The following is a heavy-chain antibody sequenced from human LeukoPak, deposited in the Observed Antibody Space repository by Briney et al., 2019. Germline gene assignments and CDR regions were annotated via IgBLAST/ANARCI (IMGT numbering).Heavy chain of an antibody. J-gene: IGHJ4*02. CDR1: RFIFSNYA. D-gene: IGHD2-15*01. Sequence: QPGGSLRLSCAASRFIFSNYAMHWVRQAPGKGLDWVAVISYHGRDQFYADSVKGRFTISRDSSKDTLYLQMNSLRTEDTAVYYCVRQDCSGGSCYQDYWGQGTLVTVSS. CDR3: VRQDCSGGSCYQDY. V-gene: IGHV3-30*04. CDR2: ISYHGRDQ.